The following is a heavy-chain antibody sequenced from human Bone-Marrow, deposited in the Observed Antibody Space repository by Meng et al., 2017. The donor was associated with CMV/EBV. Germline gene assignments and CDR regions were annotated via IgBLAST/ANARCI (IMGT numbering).Heavy chain of an antibody. Sequence: SETLSLTCTVSGGSISSGDYYWSWIRQPPGKGLEWIGYIYYSGSTYYNPSLKSRVTISVDTSKNQFSLKLSSVTAADTAVYYGARADIVVVPAAYYYYGMDVWGQGTTVTVSS. D-gene: IGHD2-2*01. CDR1: GGSISSGDYY. V-gene: IGHV4-30-4*08. J-gene: IGHJ6*01. CDR2: IYYSGST. CDR3: ARADIVVVPAAYYYYGMDV.